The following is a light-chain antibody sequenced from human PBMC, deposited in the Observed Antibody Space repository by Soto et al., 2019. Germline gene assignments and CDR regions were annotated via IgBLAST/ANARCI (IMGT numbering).Light chain of an antibody. CDR1: QSVSSNY. CDR3: QQYGGLPRT. CDR2: GAS. Sequence: EIVLTQSPGTVSLSPGERATLSCRASQSVSSNYLAWYQQKPGQAPRLLIYGASSRATGIPERFSGSGSGTVFTLTISRLEPEYFAVYYCQQYGGLPRTFGQGTKVEIK. V-gene: IGKV3-20*01. J-gene: IGKJ1*01.